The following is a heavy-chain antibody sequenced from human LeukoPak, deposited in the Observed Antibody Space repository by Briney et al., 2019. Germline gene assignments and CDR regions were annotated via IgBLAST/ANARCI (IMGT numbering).Heavy chain of an antibody. CDR1: GFTFSSYA. CDR2: ISSSSSYI. CDR3: ARDSIVGATAGGDY. Sequence: GGSLRLSCAASGFTFSSYAMSWVRQAPGKGLEWVSSISSSSSYIYYADSVKGRFTISRDNAKNSLYLQMNSLRAEDTAVYYCARDSIVGATAGGDYWGQGTLVTVSS. D-gene: IGHD1-26*01. J-gene: IGHJ4*02. V-gene: IGHV3-21*01.